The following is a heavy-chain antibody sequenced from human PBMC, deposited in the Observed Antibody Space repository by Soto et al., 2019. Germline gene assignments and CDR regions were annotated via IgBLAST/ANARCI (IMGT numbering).Heavy chain of an antibody. D-gene: IGHD5-12*01. CDR2: ISSSSSYI. V-gene: IGHV3-21*01. CDR1: GFTFSSYS. CDR3: ARGTRRDGYNYVYY. J-gene: IGHJ4*02. Sequence: PGGSLRLSCAASGFTFSSYSMNWVRQAPGKGLEWVSSISSSSSYIYYADSVKGRFTISRDNAKNSLYLQMNSLRAEDTAVYYCARGTRRDGYNYVYYWGQGTLVTVSS.